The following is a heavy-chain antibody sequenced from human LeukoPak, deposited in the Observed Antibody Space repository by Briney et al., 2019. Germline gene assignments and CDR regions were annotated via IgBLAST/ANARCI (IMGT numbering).Heavy chain of an antibody. V-gene: IGHV4-59*01. CDR1: GGSISIYY. CDR2: IYYSGST. D-gene: IGHD2-2*01. CDR3: AKYYCSRTSCYHFDY. Sequence: SETLSLTCSVSGGSISIYYWSWIRQPPGKGLEWIGYIYYSGSTNYNPSLKSRVTILADTSKNQFSLKLSSVTAADTAVYYCAKYYCSRTSCYHFDYWGQGTLVTVSS. J-gene: IGHJ4*02.